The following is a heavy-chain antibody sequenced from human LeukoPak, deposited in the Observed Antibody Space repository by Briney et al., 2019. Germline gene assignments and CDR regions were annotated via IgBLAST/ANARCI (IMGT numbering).Heavy chain of an antibody. Sequence: VGSLRLSCAASGFTFSTYTMTWVRQAPGKGLEWGSGISGSGAGKFYAAPVKGRFTTSRDNSKNTLYVQLNSLRAEDTAVYYCAKAAFGDYAGAFDICGQGTMVIVSS. V-gene: IGHV3-23*01. J-gene: IGHJ3*02. CDR1: GFTFSTYT. CDR2: ISGSGAGK. D-gene: IGHD4-17*01. CDR3: AKAAFGDYAGAFDI.